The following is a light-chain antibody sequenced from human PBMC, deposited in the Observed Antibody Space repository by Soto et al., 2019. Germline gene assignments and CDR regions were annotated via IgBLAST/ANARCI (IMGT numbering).Light chain of an antibody. J-gene: IGKJ2*01. V-gene: IGKV1-9*01. Sequence: IQLTQSPSSLSASVGDRVTITCRASQGISSYLAWYQQKPGKAPKLLIFAASTLQSGVPSRFSGSGSGTDFTLKISRVEAEDVGVYYCMQGTHWPPYTFGQGTKLEIK. CDR1: QGISSY. CDR3: MQGTHWPPYT. CDR2: AAS.